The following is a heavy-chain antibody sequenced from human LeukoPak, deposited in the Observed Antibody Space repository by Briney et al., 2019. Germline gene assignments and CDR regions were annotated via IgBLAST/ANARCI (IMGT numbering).Heavy chain of an antibody. D-gene: IGHD6-13*01. CDR3: AREGIAAAGKEGIDY. Sequence: PGGSLRLSCAASGFTFSSYSMNWVRQAPGKGLEWVSSISSSSSYIYYADSVKGRFTISRVNAKNSLYLQMNSLRAEDTAVYYCAREGIAAAGKEGIDYWGQGTLVTVSS. CDR2: ISSSSSYI. J-gene: IGHJ4*02. V-gene: IGHV3-21*01. CDR1: GFTFSSYS.